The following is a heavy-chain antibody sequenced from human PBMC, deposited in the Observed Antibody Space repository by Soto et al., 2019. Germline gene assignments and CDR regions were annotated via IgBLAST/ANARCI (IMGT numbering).Heavy chain of an antibody. CDR2: IHHRGSI. J-gene: IGHJ3*02. V-gene: IGHV4-4*02. Sequence: SETLSLTCAFSGGSTRSINWWSWVRQPPGKGLEWIGEIHHRGSINYSPSLSSRLTISVDKSKNQFSLNLSSVTAADTAVYYCARVTESDAFDIWGQGTMVTVSS. CDR1: GGSTRSINW. CDR3: ARVTESDAFDI.